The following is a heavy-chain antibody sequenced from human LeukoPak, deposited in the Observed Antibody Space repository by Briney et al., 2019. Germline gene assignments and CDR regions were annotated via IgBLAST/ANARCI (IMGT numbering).Heavy chain of an antibody. J-gene: IGHJ4*02. CDR2: IIPSGGST. D-gene: IGHD2-2*01. Sequence: ASVKVSCKASGYTFTSYYMHWVRQAPGQGLEWMGIIIPSGGSTSYAQKFQGRVTITRDTSTSTVYMELSSLRSEDTAVYHCARGEDMVVVPAANDFDYWGQGTLVTVSS. CDR1: GYTFTSYY. V-gene: IGHV1-46*03. CDR3: ARGEDMVVVPAANDFDY.